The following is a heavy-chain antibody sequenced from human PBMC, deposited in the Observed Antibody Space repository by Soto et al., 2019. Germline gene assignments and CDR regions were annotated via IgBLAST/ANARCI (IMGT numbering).Heavy chain of an antibody. J-gene: IGHJ6*02. CDR1: GYTFTSYD. CDR2: MNPNSGNT. V-gene: IGHV1-8*01. D-gene: IGHD3-3*01. Sequence: ASVKVSCKASGYTFTSYDINWVRQATGQGLEWMGWMNPNSGNTGYAQKFQGRVTMTRNTSTSTAYMELSSLRSEDTAVYYCARGADYDFWSGYYYGMDVWGQGTTVTVSS. CDR3: ARGADYDFWSGYYYGMDV.